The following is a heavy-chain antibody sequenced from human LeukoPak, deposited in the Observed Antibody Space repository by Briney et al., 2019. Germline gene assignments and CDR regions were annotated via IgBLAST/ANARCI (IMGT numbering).Heavy chain of an antibody. Sequence: PSETLSLTCTVSGDSISSYYWSWIRQPPGKGLEWIGYIYYSGSTNYNPSLKSRVTISVDTSKNQFSLKLSSVTAADTAVYYCARSNTRYSSSWYYYYYYMDVWGKGTTVTVSS. CDR1: GDSISSYY. CDR2: IYYSGST. V-gene: IGHV4-59*01. CDR3: ARSNTRYSSSWYYYYYYMDV. J-gene: IGHJ6*03. D-gene: IGHD6-13*01.